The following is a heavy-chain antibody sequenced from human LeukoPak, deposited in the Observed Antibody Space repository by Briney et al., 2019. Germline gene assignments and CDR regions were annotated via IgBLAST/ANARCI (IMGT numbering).Heavy chain of an antibody. D-gene: IGHD2-2*03. J-gene: IGHJ3*02. CDR1: GFTFSSYG. Sequence: GGSLRLSCAASGFTFSSYGMHWVRQAPGKGLEWVAFIRYDGSNKYYADSVKGRFTISRDNSKNTRYLQMNSLRAEDTAVYYCAKDGYCSSTSCFIQLWSHTFDIWGQGTMVTVSS. CDR2: IRYDGSNK. V-gene: IGHV3-30*02. CDR3: AKDGYCSSTSCFIQLWSHTFDI.